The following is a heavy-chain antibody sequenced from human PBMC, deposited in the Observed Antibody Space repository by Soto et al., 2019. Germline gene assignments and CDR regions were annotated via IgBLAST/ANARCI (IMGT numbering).Heavy chain of an antibody. J-gene: IGHJ4*02. D-gene: IGHD3-10*01. Sequence: PSETLSLTCTVSGGSINNNYWSWIRQPPGRGLEWIGYIFSNGRTNYNPSLESRVVISVDTSKNQLSLKLRSVTAADTAVYYCETGGDNSPWYYSIWGQGNLVTVSS. CDR1: GGSINNNY. CDR2: IFSNGRT. V-gene: IGHV4-59*01. CDR3: ETGGDNSPWYYSI.